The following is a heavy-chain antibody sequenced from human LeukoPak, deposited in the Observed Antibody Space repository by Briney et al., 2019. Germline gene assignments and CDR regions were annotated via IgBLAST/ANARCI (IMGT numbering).Heavy chain of an antibody. CDR1: GGSFSGYY. Sequence: SETLSLTCAVYGGSFSGYYWSWIRQPPGKGLEWIGEINHSGSTNYNPSLKSRVTISVDTSKNQFSLRLSSVTAADTAVYYCARGTITMVYDYWGQGTLVTVSS. V-gene: IGHV4-34*01. J-gene: IGHJ4*02. CDR3: ARGTITMVYDY. CDR2: INHSGST. D-gene: IGHD3-10*01.